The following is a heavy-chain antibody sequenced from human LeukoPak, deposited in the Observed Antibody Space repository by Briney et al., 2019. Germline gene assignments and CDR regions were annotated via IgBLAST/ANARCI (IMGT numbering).Heavy chain of an antibody. CDR3: ARSNPEDAFDI. V-gene: IGHV1-69*02. D-gene: IGHD1-14*01. Sequence: SVKVSCKASGYTFTTYYIHWVRQAPGQGLAWMGRIIPILGIANYAQKFQGRVTITADKSTSTAYMELSSLRSEDTAVYYCARSNPEDAFDIWGQGTMVTVSS. J-gene: IGHJ3*02. CDR1: GYTFTTYY. CDR2: IIPILGIA.